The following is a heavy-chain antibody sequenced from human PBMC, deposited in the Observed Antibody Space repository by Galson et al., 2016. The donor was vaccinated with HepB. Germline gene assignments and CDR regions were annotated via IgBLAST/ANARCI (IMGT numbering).Heavy chain of an antibody. CDR3: ARNPGASTWG. J-gene: IGHJ4*02. CDR1: GFTVGNNY. D-gene: IGHD6-13*01. Sequence: SLRLSCAASGFTVGNNYMSWVRQAPGKGLEWVSLIYSGGNTLYADSVKGRFSISRGNSKNTLYLQMNSLSAEDTAVYYCARNPGASTWGWGQGTLVTVAS. CDR2: IYSGGNT. V-gene: IGHV3-66*01.